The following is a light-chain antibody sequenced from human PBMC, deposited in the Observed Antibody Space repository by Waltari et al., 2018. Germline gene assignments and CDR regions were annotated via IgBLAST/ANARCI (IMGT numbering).Light chain of an antibody. CDR1: QSLVHSDGNTY. CDR3: LQCTHSPYT. Sequence: DVVMTQSPLSLPVTLGQPASTSCRSSQSLVHSDGNTYLYWFKQRPGQSPRRLIYKVSNLEGGVPDRFSGSGSGTDFTLTISSVEAEDFAVYYCLQCTHSPYTFGQGTKLETK. CDR2: KVS. J-gene: IGKJ2*01. V-gene: IGKV2-30*02.